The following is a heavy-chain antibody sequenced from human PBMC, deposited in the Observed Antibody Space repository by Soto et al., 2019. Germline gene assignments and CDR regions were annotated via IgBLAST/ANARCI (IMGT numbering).Heavy chain of an antibody. J-gene: IGHJ4*02. CDR3: AHRYGGNYYRWYFDS. D-gene: IGHD1-26*01. V-gene: IGHV2-5*01. Sequence: QITLKESGPTLVKPTQTLTVTCTFSGFSLSTSGAGVGWIRQSPGKAPEWLALISWKDEKRYNPGLKSRLTITKDTSKNPVVLTRTDVDPVDTATYFCAHRYGGNYYRWYFDSWGQGTLVTVSS. CDR1: GFSLSTSGAG. CDR2: ISWKDEK.